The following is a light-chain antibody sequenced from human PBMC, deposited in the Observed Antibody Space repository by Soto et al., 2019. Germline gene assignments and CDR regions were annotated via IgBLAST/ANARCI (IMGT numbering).Light chain of an antibody. J-gene: IGKJ4*01. CDR2: GAS. CDR3: QQYGGSPLT. Sequence: IVLTQSPGTLSLSPGDTATLSCRASQSVPTNYLAWYQQKPGQAPSLLIYGASRRATGIPDRFSGSGSGTDFTLTIRLEPEDFAVYYGQQYGGSPLTFGGGTKVEI. V-gene: IGKV3-20*01. CDR1: QSVPTNY.